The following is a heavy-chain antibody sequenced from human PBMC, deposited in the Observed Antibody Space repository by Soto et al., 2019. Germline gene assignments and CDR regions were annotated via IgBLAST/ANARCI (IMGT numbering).Heavy chain of an antibody. CDR3: ARGYCSGGSCYSDYYGMDV. CDR2: INPNSGGT. J-gene: IGHJ6*02. CDR1: GYTFTGYY. V-gene: IGHV1-2*04. Sequence: ASVKVSCKASGYTFTGYYMHWVRQAPGQGLEWMGWINPNSGGTNYAQKFQGWVTMTRDTSISTAYMELSRLRSDDTAVYYCARGYCSGGSCYSDYYGMDVWGQGTTVTVSS. D-gene: IGHD2-15*01.